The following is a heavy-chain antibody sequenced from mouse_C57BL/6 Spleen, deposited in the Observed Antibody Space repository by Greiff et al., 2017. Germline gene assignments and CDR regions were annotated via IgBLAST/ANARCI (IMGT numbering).Heavy chain of an antibody. Sequence: QVQLQQPGAELVMPGASVKLSCKASGYTFTSYWMHWVKQRPGQGLEWIGEIDPSDSYTNYNQKFKGKSTLTVDKSSSTAHMELLSLTSEDFAVYYCARGPITTVVATGAMDYWGQGTSVTVSS. D-gene: IGHD1-1*01. V-gene: IGHV1-69*01. CDR3: ARGPITTVVATGAMDY. J-gene: IGHJ4*01. CDR2: IDPSDSYT. CDR1: GYTFTSYW.